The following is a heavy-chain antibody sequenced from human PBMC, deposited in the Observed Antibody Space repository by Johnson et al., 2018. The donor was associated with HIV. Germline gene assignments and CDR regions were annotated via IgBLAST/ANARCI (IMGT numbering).Heavy chain of an antibody. CDR3: ARDESSRLQLTGNDAFDI. Sequence: VQLVESGGGLVQPGGSLRLSCAASGFTFSSYAMHWVRQAPGKGLEYVSAISSNGGSTYYANSVKGRFTISRDNSKNTLYLQMNSLRAEDTAVYYCARDESSRLQLTGNDAFDIWGQGTMVTVSS. CDR2: ISSNGGST. J-gene: IGHJ3*02. D-gene: IGHD6-13*01. CDR1: GFTFSSYA. V-gene: IGHV3-64*01.